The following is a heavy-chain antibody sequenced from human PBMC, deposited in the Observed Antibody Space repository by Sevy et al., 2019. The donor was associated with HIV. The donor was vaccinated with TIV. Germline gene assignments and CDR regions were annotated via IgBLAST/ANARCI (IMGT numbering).Heavy chain of an antibody. D-gene: IGHD5-12*01. Sequence: SETLSLTCTVSGGSISNYYWSWIRQPPGKGLEWIGYTYYSGGTNYNPSLKSRVTISVDTSKNQFSLKLSSVTAADTAVYYCARATSRDGYNLNWFGPWGQGTLVTVSS. CDR2: TYYSGGT. CDR3: ARATSRDGYNLNWFGP. V-gene: IGHV4-59*01. J-gene: IGHJ5*02. CDR1: GGSISNYY.